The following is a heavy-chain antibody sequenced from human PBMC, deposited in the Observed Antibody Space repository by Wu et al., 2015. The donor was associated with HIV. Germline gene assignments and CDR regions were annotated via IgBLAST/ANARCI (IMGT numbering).Heavy chain of an antibody. J-gene: IGHJ5*02. CDR2: IIPIFGTA. CDR3: ARALYDILTGYGTYNWFDP. V-gene: IGHV1-69*05. Sequence: QVQLVQSGAEVKKPGSSVKVSCKASGGTFSSYAISWVRQAPGQGLEWMGGIIPIFGTANYAQKFQGRVTITTDESTSTAYMELSSLRSEDTAVYYCARALYDILTGYGTYNWFDPVGPGNPGHRLL. D-gene: IGHD3-9*01. CDR1: GGTFSSYA.